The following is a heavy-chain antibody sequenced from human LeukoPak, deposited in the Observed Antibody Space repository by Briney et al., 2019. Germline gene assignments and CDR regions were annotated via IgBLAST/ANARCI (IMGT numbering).Heavy chain of an antibody. V-gene: IGHV3-21*01. CDR3: ARDQDFGWLLSTRGWFDP. CDR2: ISSSSSYI. CDR1: GFTFSSYS. D-gene: IGHD3-9*01. J-gene: IGHJ5*02. Sequence: GGSLRLSCAASGFTFSSYSMNWVRQAPGKGLEWVSSISSSSSYIYYADSVKGRFTISRDNAKNSLYLQMNSLRAEDTAVYYCARDQDFGWLLSTRGWFDPWGQGTLVTVSS.